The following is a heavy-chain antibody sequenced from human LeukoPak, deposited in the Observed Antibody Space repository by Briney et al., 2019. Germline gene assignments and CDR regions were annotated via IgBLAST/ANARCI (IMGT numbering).Heavy chain of an antibody. D-gene: IGHD3-3*01. V-gene: IGHV3-21*01. CDR3: ASVHGGDFWNGYKRGFHFDY. CDR2: ISSSSSYI. J-gene: IGHJ4*02. Sequence: KPGGSLRLSCAASGFTFSSYSMNWVRQAPGKGLEWVSSISSSSSYIYYADSVKGRFTISRDNAKNSLYLQMNSLRAEDTAVYYCASVHGGDFWNGYKRGFHFDYWGQGTLVTVSS. CDR1: GFTFSSYS.